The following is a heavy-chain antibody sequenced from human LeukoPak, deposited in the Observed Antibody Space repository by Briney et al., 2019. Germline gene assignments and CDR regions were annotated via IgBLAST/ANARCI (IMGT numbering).Heavy chain of an antibody. CDR2: INGLGTAT. CDR3: ASVFDS. Sequence: GGSLRLSCAGSGWMHWVRQAPGKGLVWVSGINGLGTATYYAVSVKGRFTISRDNAKNTVSLQMNSLSAEDTAVYYCASVFDSWGQGFLVTVSS. V-gene: IGHV3-74*01. CDR1: GW. J-gene: IGHJ4*02.